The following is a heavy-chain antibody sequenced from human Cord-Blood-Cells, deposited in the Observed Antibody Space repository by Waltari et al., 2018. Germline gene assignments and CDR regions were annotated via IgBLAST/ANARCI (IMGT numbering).Heavy chain of an antibody. D-gene: IGHD1-7*01. Sequence: QLQLQESGPGLVKPSETLSLTCTVSGGSISSSSYYWGWIRQPPGKGLEWIGIIYYSGSTYYNPSLKSRVTISVDTSKNQFSLKLSSVTAADTAVYYCARHTGQYNWNYEFDYWGQGTLVTVSS. J-gene: IGHJ4*02. CDR2: IYYSGST. V-gene: IGHV4-39*01. CDR1: GGSISSSSYY. CDR3: ARHTGQYNWNYEFDY.